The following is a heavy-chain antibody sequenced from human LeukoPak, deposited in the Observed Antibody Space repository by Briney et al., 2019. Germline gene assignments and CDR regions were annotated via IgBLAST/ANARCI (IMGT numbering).Heavy chain of an antibody. D-gene: IGHD6-13*01. CDR1: GGSISSSSYY. V-gene: IGHV4-39*01. CDR2: IYYSGNT. Sequence: SETLSLTCTVSGGSISSSSYYWGWIRQPPGKGLEWIGCIYYSGNTYYNPSLKSRVTISVDTSKNQFSLKLSSVTAADTAVYYCARHRGPISSSSWPPYFDYWGQGTLVTVSS. J-gene: IGHJ4*02. CDR3: ARHRGPISSSSWPPYFDY.